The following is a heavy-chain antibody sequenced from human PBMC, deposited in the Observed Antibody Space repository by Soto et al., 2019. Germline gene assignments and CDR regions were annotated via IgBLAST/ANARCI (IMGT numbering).Heavy chain of an antibody. J-gene: IGHJ4*02. CDR2: IWNDGSHK. V-gene: IGHV3-33*01. CDR1: GFSFSDFG. D-gene: IGHD1-1*01. Sequence: QVQLVESGGNMVQPGGSLRLSCAASGFSFSDFGMHLFRQAPGKGLEWVAVIWNDGSHKYYGDSVRGRFTSSRDNSKNILYLQMNSLRDDDTAVYYCARHNNGPDYWGQGTLVTVSS. CDR3: ARHNNGPDY.